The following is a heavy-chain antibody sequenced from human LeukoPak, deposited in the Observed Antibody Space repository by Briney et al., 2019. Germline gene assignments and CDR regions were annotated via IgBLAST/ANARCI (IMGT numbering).Heavy chain of an antibody. V-gene: IGHV4-59*01. CDR2: VYYDGTT. Sequence: SETLSPTCTVSGGSISSYYWTWIRQPPGKGLEWIGYVYYDGTTKYNPSLKSRVTISVDTSKNQFFLNLSSVTAADTAVYYCARDVDPQFWGQGVLVTVSS. J-gene: IGHJ4*02. CDR1: GGSISSYY. CDR3: ARDVDPQF. D-gene: IGHD5-12*01.